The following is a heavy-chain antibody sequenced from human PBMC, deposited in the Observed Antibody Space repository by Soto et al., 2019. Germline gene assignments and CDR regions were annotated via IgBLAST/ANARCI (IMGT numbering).Heavy chain of an antibody. Sequence: SGPTLVNPTQTLTLTCTFSGFSLSTSGMRVSWIRQPPGKALEWLARIDWDDDKLYSTSLKTRLTISKDTSKNQVVLTMTNMDPVDTATYYCARSIVAAGNRWFDSWGQGTLVTVS. CDR3: ARSIVAAGNRWFDS. CDR1: GFSLSTSGMR. CDR2: IDWDDDK. V-gene: IGHV2-70*04. J-gene: IGHJ5*01. D-gene: IGHD6-13*01.